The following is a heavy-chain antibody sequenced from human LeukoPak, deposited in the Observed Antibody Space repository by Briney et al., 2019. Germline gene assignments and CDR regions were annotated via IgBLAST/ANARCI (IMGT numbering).Heavy chain of an antibody. V-gene: IGHV3-20*04. CDR1: GFTFDDYG. D-gene: IGHD6-19*01. CDR3: ARGYSSGWLYDY. J-gene: IGHJ4*02. CDR2: INWSGGST. Sequence: GGSLRLSCAASGFTFDDYGMSWVRQAPGKGLEWVSGINWSGGSTGYADSVKGRFTISRDNAKNSLYLQMNSLRAEDTALYYCARGYSSGWLYDYWGQGTLVTVSS.